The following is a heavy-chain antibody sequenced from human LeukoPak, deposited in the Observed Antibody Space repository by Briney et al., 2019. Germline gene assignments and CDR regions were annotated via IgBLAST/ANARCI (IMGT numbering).Heavy chain of an antibody. V-gene: IGHV4-30-4*01. CDR3: ARDGAYYYYGMDV. J-gene: IGHJ6*02. CDR1: GGSISSGDYY. CDR2: IYYSGST. Sequence: PSETLSLTCTVSGGSISSGDYYWSWIRQPPGKGLEWIGYIYYSGSTYYNPSLKSRVTISVDTSKNQFSLKLSSVTAADTAVYCCARDGAYYYYGMDVWGQGTTVTVSS.